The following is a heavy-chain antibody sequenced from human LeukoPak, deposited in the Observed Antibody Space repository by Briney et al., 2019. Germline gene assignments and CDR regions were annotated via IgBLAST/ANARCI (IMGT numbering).Heavy chain of an antibody. CDR2: IYPGDSDA. V-gene: IGHV5-51*01. CDR3: ARCSGSSYYPDAFDI. CDR1: GYSFTSYW. J-gene: IGHJ3*02. D-gene: IGHD1-26*01. Sequence: GESLKISCKGSGYSFTSYWIGWVRQMPGKGLEWMGIIYPGDSDARYSPSFQGQVTISADKSISTAYLQWSSLKASDTAMYYCARCSGSSYYPDAFDIWGQGTMVTVSS.